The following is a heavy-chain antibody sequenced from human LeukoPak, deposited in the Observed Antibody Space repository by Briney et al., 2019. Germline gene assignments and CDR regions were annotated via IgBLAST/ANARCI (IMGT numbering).Heavy chain of an antibody. Sequence: ASVKVSCKASGYIFTNNAMNWVRQAPGQGLEWMGWINTNTRNPTYAQGFTGRFVFSLDTSVSTAYLQISSLKAEDTAVYYCARLSNDYDSSGYHIDHWGQGTLVTVSS. CDR2: INTNTRNP. V-gene: IGHV7-4-1*02. CDR3: ARLSNDYDSSGYHIDH. J-gene: IGHJ4*02. CDR1: GYIFTNNA. D-gene: IGHD3-22*01.